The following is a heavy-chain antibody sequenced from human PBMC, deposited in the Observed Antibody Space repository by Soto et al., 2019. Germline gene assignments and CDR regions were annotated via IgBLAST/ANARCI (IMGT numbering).Heavy chain of an antibody. J-gene: IGHJ4*02. Sequence: QVQLVESGGGVVQPGRSLRLSCAASGFTFSSYDMHWVRQAPGKGLEWVAVISYDGSNKHYAESVKGRFTISRDNSKDTLYVQMNSLRAEDTAVYYCARSGFDYWGQGTLVTVSS. CDR2: ISYDGSNK. CDR1: GFTFSSYD. V-gene: IGHV3-30-3*01. CDR3: ARSGFDY.